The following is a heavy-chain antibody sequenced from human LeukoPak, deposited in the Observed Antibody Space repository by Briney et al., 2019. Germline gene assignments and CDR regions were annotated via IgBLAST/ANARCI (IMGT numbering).Heavy chain of an antibody. D-gene: IGHD2-2*03. CDR2: IYYSGST. V-gene: IGHV4-39*02. CDR1: GGSISSSSYY. Sequence: SETLSLTCTVSGGSISSSSYYWGWIRQPPGKGLEWIGSIYYSGSTYYNPSLKSRVTISVDTSKNQFSLKLSSVTAADTAVYYCARDGYCSSTSCSLDYFDYWGQGTLVTVSS. J-gene: IGHJ4*02. CDR3: ARDGYCSSTSCSLDYFDY.